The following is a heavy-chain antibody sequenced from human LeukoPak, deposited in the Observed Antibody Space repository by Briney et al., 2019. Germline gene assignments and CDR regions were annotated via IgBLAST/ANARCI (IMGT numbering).Heavy chain of an antibody. J-gene: IGHJ4*02. CDR3: ARGDILTGYYQEINFDY. Sequence: GGSLRLSCAASGFTFSSFEMNWVRQAPGKGLEWVSYISSSGSTIYYADSVKGRFTISRDNAKNSLYLQMNSLRAEDTAVYYCARGDILTGYYQEINFDYWGQGTLVTVSS. V-gene: IGHV3-48*03. CDR1: GFTFSSFE. D-gene: IGHD3-9*01. CDR2: ISSSGSTI.